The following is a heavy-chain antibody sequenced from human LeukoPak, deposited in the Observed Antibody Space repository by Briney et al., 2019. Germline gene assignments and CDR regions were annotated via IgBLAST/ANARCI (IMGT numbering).Heavy chain of an antibody. CDR2: INPNSGGT. CDR1: GYTFTGYY. Sequence: ASVKVSCKASGYTFTGYYMHWVRQAPGQGLEWMGWINPNSGGTNYARKFQGRVTMTRDTSISTAYMELSRLRSDDTAVYYCARDDSSGYYYSFDYWGQGTLVTVSS. D-gene: IGHD3-22*01. V-gene: IGHV1-2*02. CDR3: ARDDSSGYYYSFDY. J-gene: IGHJ4*02.